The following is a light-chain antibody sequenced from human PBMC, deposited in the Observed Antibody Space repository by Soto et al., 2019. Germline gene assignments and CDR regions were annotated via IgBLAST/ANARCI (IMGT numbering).Light chain of an antibody. CDR1: QSISSW. J-gene: IGKJ4*01. Sequence: DIQMTQSPSTLSASVGDRVTITCRASQSISSWLAWYQQKPGKAPKLLIYDASSLESGVLSRFSGSGSGTEFTLNISSLLPDDFATYYCQQYNSYSPRLTFGGGTKVEIK. V-gene: IGKV1-5*01. CDR3: QQYNSYSPRLT. CDR2: DAS.